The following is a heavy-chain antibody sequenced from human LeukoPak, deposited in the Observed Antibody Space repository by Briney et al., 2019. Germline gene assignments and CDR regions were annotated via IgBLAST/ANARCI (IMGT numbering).Heavy chain of an antibody. Sequence: XWXXWXRXXXXXXXELVANIKQDGSEKYYVDSVKGRFTISRDNAKNSLYLQMNSLRAEDTAVYYHARLQTVTTSYWGQGTLVTVSS. CDR1: XW. J-gene: IGHJ4*02. D-gene: IGHD4-11*01. CDR2: IKQDGSEK. V-gene: IGHV3-7*01. CDR3: ARLQTVTTSY.